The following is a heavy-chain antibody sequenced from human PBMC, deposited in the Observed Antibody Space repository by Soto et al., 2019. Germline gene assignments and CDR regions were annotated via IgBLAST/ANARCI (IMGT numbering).Heavy chain of an antibody. J-gene: IGHJ6*02. D-gene: IGHD3-16*01. Sequence: EVQLLQSGGGLVQPGGSLRLSCAASSFTFNTYGMNWVRQAPGKGLEWVSLISGSGGTIQYADSVKGRFTISRDNSKNTLYLQMSSLRAEDTAVYYCAQVNLGSHYYGMDVWGQGTTVTVSS. V-gene: IGHV3-23*01. CDR1: SFTFNTYG. CDR3: AQVNLGSHYYGMDV. CDR2: ISGSGGTI.